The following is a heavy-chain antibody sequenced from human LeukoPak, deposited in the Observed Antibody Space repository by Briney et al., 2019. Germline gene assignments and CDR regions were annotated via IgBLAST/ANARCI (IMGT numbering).Heavy chain of an antibody. CDR1: GYSFTNYW. CDR2: IYPGDSDT. V-gene: IGHV5-51*01. CDR3: TRPERSSSNSGPFEH. Sequence: GESLKISCKGSGYSFTNYWIGWGRQMPGKGLEGVGIIYPGDSDTRYSPSFQGQLTISADKSISTAYLQWSSLKASYTEMYYCTRPERSSSNSGPFEHWGGGAMLTASS. J-gene: IGHJ2*01. D-gene: IGHD2-2*01.